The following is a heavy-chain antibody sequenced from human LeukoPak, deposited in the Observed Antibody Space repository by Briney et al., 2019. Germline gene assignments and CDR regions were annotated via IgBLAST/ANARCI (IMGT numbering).Heavy chain of an antibody. CDR2: VYYSGST. J-gene: IGHJ5*02. D-gene: IGHD3-10*01. CDR1: GGSITSSSYY. CDR3: ARDYYGSGSYYNPWFDP. V-gene: IGHV4-39*07. Sequence: SETLSLTCTVSGGSITSSSYYWGWIRQPPGKGLEWIGSVYYSGSTYYNPSLKSRVTMSVDTSKNQFSLKLSSVTAADTAVYYCARDYYGSGSYYNPWFDPWGQGTLVTVSS.